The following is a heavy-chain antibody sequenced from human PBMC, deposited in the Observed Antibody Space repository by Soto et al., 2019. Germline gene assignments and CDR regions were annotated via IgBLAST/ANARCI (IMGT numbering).Heavy chain of an antibody. V-gene: IGHV4-4*02. Sequence: QVQLQESGPGLVKPSETLSLTCAVSGDSISSNNWWSWVRQSPGKGLEWIGEISRSGSTNYNPSLKSRVIMSVDKSKNQFSLKLNSVTAADTAVYYCARNGYSGGWYHFDYWGQGTLVTVSS. D-gene: IGHD6-19*01. CDR2: ISRSGST. CDR1: GDSISSNNW. CDR3: ARNGYSGGWYHFDY. J-gene: IGHJ4*02.